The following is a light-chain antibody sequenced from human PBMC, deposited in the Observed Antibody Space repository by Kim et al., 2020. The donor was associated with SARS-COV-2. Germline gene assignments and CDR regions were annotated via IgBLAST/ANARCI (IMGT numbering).Light chain of an antibody. CDR1: SSVVGGYNV. Sequence: GQSTTTSSARTSSVVGGYNVASYYQQHAGKAPQLMNDVVSKRPAVLSHRFSGSKSGNAAPLTISGHEADDEDYYCCSYDTSSSTVLGGGTQLTVL. CDR2: VVS. V-gene: IGLV2-14*03. CDR3: SYDTSSSTV. J-gene: IGLJ3*02.